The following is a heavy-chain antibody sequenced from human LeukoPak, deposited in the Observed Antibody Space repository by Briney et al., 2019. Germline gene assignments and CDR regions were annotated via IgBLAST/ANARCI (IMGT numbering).Heavy chain of an antibody. CDR3: ARSLRFFDY. CDR2: IYSDDST. Sequence: GGSLRLSCAASGFTVSSDYMSWVRQAPGKGLEWVSVIYSDDSTYYADSVKGRYTISRDNSKNTLYLQMNSLRAEDTAVYYCARSLRFFDYWGQGTLVTVSS. J-gene: IGHJ4*02. V-gene: IGHV3-53*01. D-gene: IGHD2-21*02. CDR1: GFTVSSDY.